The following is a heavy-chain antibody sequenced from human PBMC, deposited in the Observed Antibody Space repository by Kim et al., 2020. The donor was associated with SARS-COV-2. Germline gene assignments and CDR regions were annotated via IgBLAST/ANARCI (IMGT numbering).Heavy chain of an antibody. Sequence: SETLSLTCTVSGGSISSSSYYWGWIRQPPGKGLEWIGSIYYSGSTYYNPSLKSRVTISVDTSKNQFSLKLSSVTAADTAVYYCASPYSSSWYGLRDYFYVMDDWGQGTTVTVSS. CDR1: GGSISSSSYY. D-gene: IGHD6-13*01. V-gene: IGHV4-39*01. CDR2: IYYSGST. J-gene: IGHJ6*02. CDR3: ASPYSSSWYGLRDYFYVMDD.